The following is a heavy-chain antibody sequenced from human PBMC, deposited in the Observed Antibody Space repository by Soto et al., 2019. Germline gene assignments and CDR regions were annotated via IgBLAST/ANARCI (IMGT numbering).Heavy chain of an antibody. Sequence: LQTLSLTCAISGDSVSTNSAAWNWIRQSPSRGLEWLGRTYFWSKWKNDYAESVKSRITVNADTSKNQFFLQLDSVTSEDTGVYYCARGRPSYYAMDVWGQGTAVTVSS. CDR2: TYFWSKWKN. CDR1: GDSVSTNSAA. J-gene: IGHJ6*02. CDR3: ARGRPSYYAMDV. V-gene: IGHV6-1*01.